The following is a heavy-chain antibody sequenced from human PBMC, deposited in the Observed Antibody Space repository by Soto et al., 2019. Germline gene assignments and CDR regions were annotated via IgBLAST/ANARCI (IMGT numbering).Heavy chain of an antibody. D-gene: IGHD4-17*01. CDR1: GFTFSGYA. CDR3: AKNSGRVTTSWHFGY. Sequence: EVQLLESGGDLVQPGRSLRLSCAASGFTFSGYAMSWVRQAPGKGLESVSVIHGGGNSAYYADSVKGRFTISRDNSRNTLSLQVSSLRGEDTAVYYCAKNSGRVTTSWHFGYWGPGALVTVSS. J-gene: IGHJ4*02. V-gene: IGHV3-23*01. CDR2: IHGGGNSA.